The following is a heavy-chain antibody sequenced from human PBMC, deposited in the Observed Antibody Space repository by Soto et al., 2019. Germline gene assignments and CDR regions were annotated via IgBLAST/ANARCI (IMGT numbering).Heavy chain of an antibody. V-gene: IGHV3-30*03. CDR3: VRGLSHLGSYPSVDN. CDR1: GFSFSKSD. Sequence: QVQLVESGGGVVQPGKSLRLSCAAAGFSFSKSDMHWVRQAPGEGLQWVALISDDGGNEQYGDSVKGRFTISRDNSKNTLFLQMDSLRPEDTAVYFCVRGLSHLGSYPSVDNWGQGSLVIVSS. CDR2: ISDDGGNE. J-gene: IGHJ4*02. D-gene: IGHD1-26*01.